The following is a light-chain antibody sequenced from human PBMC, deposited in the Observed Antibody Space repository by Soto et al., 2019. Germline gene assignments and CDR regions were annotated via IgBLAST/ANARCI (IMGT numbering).Light chain of an antibody. CDR1: SSDIGSFNY. V-gene: IGLV2-14*01. J-gene: IGLJ2*01. CDR3: SSYSNSYTLV. Sequence: QSALTQPASVSGSPGQSITISCTGTSSDIGSFNYVSWYQQPPDKAPKLIIYEVSNRPSRVSNRFSGSKSGNTASLTISGLQPEDGADYYCSSYSNSYTLVFGGGTKLTVL. CDR2: EVS.